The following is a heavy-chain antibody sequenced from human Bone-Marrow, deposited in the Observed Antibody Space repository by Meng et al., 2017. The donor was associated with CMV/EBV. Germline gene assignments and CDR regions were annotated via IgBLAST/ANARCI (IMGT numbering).Heavy chain of an antibody. J-gene: IGHJ4*02. CDR2: IKSKTDGGTT. CDR1: NAW. Sequence: NAWMSWVRQAPVKGLEWVGRIKSKTDGGTTDYAAPVKGRFTISRDDSKNTLYLQMNSLKTEDTAVYYCTTEGVEDIVVVPAAIAVDYWGQGTLVTVSS. CDR3: TTEGVEDIVVVPAAIAVDY. D-gene: IGHD2-2*02. V-gene: IGHV3-15*01.